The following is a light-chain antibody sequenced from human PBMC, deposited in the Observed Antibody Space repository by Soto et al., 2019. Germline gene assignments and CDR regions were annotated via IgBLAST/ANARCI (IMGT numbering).Light chain of an antibody. Sequence: EIVMTQSPTNLSVSPGERVTLSCRASQSVSSTVAWYQQKPGQAPRLLISGVSTRATGTPARFIGSGSGTDFTLTISSLEPEDSAIYYCQQRNIWPPVTFGQGTRLEIK. CDR3: QQRNIWPPVT. CDR1: QSVSST. J-gene: IGKJ5*01. CDR2: GVS. V-gene: IGKV3-15*01.